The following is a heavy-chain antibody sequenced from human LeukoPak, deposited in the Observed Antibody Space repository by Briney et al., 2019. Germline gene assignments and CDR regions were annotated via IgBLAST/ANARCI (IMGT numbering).Heavy chain of an antibody. J-gene: IGHJ3*02. CDR2: INPNSGGT. D-gene: IGHD1-1*01. Sequence: ASVKVSCKASGYTFTGYYMHWVRQSPGQGLEWMGWINPNSGGTNYAQKFQGRVTMTRDTSISTAYMELSRLRSDDTAVYYCATPLLSNWNDELYAFDIWGQGTMVTVSS. CDR3: ATPLLSNWNDELYAFDI. V-gene: IGHV1-2*02. CDR1: GYTFTGYY.